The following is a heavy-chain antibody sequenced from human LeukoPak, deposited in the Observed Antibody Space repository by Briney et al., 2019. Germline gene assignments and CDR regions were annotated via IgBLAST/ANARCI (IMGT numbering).Heavy chain of an antibody. CDR3: ASGYYYRGDY. J-gene: IGHJ4*02. CDR1: GGSISSGSYY. CDR2: IYTSGST. D-gene: IGHD3-22*01. Sequence: SETLSLTCTVSGGSISSGSYYWSWIRQPAGKGLEWIGRIYTSGSTNYNPSLKSRVTISVDTSKNEFSLKLGSVTAADTAVYYCASGYYYRGDYWGQGTLVTVSS. V-gene: IGHV4-61*02.